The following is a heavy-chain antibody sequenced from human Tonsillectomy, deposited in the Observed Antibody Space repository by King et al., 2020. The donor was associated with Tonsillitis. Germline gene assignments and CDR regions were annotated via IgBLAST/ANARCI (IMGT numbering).Heavy chain of an antibody. CDR2: TFYRSKWYN. V-gene: IGHV6-1*01. CDR3: ARDLGGWGSSYAFDI. CDR1: GDTVSTNSGA. D-gene: IGHD3-10*01. J-gene: IGHJ3*02. Sequence: VQLQQSGPRLVKPSQILSLTCSISGDTVSTNSGAWNWFRQSPSRGLEWLGRTFYRSKWYNDYAISVKSRINFNADTSKNQVSLQLNSVTPEDTAVYYCARDLGGWGSSYAFDIWGQGKMVTVSS.